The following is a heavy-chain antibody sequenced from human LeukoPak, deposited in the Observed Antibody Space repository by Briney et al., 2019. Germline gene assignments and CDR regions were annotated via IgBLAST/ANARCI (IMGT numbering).Heavy chain of an antibody. Sequence: QPGGSLRLSCAASGFTFSSYWMHWVRQAPGKGLVWVSRINSDGSSTSYADSVKGRFTISRDNAKNTLYLQMNSVRAEDTAVYYCARASYSYGYHCFDYWGQGTLVTVSS. D-gene: IGHD5-18*01. CDR2: INSDGSST. V-gene: IGHV3-74*01. CDR3: ARASYSYGYHCFDY. J-gene: IGHJ4*02. CDR1: GFTFSSYW.